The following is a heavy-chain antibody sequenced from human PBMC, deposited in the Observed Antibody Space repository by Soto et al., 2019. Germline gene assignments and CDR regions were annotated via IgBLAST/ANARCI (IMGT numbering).Heavy chain of an antibody. J-gene: IGHJ6*02. Sequence: QVQLVQSGAEVKKPGSSVKVSCKASGGTFSSYTISWVRQAPGQGLEWMGRIIPILGIANYAQKLQGRVTITADKSTSTAYMELSSLRSEDTAVYYCPRDLTEQQLVPPSYVWGQGTTVTVSS. D-gene: IGHD6-13*01. CDR1: GGTFSSYT. CDR2: IIPILGIA. V-gene: IGHV1-69*08. CDR3: PRDLTEQQLVPPSYV.